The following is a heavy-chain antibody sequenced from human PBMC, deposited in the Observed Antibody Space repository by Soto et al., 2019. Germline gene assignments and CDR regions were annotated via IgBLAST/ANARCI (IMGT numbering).Heavy chain of an antibody. D-gene: IGHD3-22*01. CDR2: INPSGGST. CDR1: GYTFTSYY. J-gene: IGHJ4*02. Sequence: DSVKVSCKASGYTFTSYYMHWVRQAPGQGLEWMGIINPSGGSTRYAQKFQGRVTMTRDTSTSTVYMELSSLRSEDTAVYYCERWLTYDSSGYYFDYWRQGILVYVS. CDR3: ERWLTYDSSGYYFDY. V-gene: IGHV1-46*01.